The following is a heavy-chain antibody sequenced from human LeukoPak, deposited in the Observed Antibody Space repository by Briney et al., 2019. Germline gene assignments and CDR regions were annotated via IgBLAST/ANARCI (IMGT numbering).Heavy chain of an antibody. Sequence: SETLSLTCTVSGGSISSYYWSWIRQPPGKGLEWIGYISYSGGPNYNPSHKSRVTISVDTSKNQFSLKLTSVTAADTAVYYCAREYYGSSGYYNDYWGQGALVTVSS. D-gene: IGHD3-22*01. V-gene: IGHV4-59*01. J-gene: IGHJ4*02. CDR2: ISYSGGP. CDR1: GGSISSYY. CDR3: AREYYGSSGYYNDY.